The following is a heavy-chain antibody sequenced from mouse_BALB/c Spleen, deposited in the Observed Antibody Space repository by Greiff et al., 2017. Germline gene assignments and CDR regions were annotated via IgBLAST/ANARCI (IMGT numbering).Heavy chain of an antibody. D-gene: IGHD4-1*01. V-gene: IGHV5-6*01. CDR2: ISSGGSYT. Sequence: VQLKESGGDLVKPGGSLKLSCAASGFTFSSYGMSWVRQTPDKRLEWVATISSGGSYTYYPDSVKGRFTISRDNAKNTLYLQMSSLKSEDTAMYYCARLWEGYAMDYWGQGTSVTVSS. J-gene: IGHJ4*01. CDR1: GFTFSSYG. CDR3: ARLWEGYAMDY.